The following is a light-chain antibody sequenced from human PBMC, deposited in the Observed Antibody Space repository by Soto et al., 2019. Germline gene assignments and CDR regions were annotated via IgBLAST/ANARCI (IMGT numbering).Light chain of an antibody. CDR2: AAS. CDR3: LHESTFPRT. J-gene: IGKJ1*01. V-gene: IGKV1-6*01. CDR1: QGMTND. Sequence: AIQMTQSPSSLSASVGDRVTITCRASQGMTNDLVWFQQKPGEAPKILIYAASTLQSGVPSRFSGSRSGTDFTLTISTLQPEDFATYYCLHESTFPRTFGHGTKVEV.